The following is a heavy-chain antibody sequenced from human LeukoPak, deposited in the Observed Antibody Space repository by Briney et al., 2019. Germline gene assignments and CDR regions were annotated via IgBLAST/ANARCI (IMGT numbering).Heavy chain of an antibody. CDR1: GFTFSSYA. J-gene: IGHJ4*02. CDR2: ISGSGGST. CDR3: AKAKGAIVATTLDY. Sequence: PGGSLRLSCAASGFTFSSYAMSWVRQAPGKGLEWVTGISGSGGSTYYTDSVKGRFTISRDNSKNTLYLQMNSLRAEDTAVYYCAKAKGAIVATTLDYWGQGTLVTVSS. D-gene: IGHD5-12*01. V-gene: IGHV3-23*01.